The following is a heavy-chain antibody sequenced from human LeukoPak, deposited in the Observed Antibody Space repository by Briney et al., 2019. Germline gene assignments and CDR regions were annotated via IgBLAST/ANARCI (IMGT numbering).Heavy chain of an antibody. CDR1: GNSISTSKSY. CDR2: IYFSGST. V-gene: IGHV4-39*07. CDR3: ARLRVRGYGYGPWEGPTWLDY. Sequence: SQTLSLTCTVSGNSISTSKSYWGWIRQPPLKGLEWIGSIYFSGSTYYNPSLKSRVTISVDTSKNQFSLKLSSVTAADTAVYYCARLRVRGYGYGPWEGPTWLDYWGQGTLVTVSS. D-gene: IGHD5-18*01. J-gene: IGHJ4*02.